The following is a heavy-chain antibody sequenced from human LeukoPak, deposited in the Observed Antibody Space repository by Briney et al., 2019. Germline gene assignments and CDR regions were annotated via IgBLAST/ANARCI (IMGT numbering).Heavy chain of an antibody. D-gene: IGHD6-13*01. V-gene: IGHV1-3*01. CDR1: GHTFSGYA. Sequence: ASVKVSCKASGHTFSGYAMHWVRQAPGQRLEWMGWINVGNGNTKYSQKFRDRVTITRDTSASTAYMELSSLRSEDTAVYYCARDLPRYSSSWIDAFDIWGQGTMVTVSS. J-gene: IGHJ3*02. CDR3: ARDLPRYSSSWIDAFDI. CDR2: INVGNGNT.